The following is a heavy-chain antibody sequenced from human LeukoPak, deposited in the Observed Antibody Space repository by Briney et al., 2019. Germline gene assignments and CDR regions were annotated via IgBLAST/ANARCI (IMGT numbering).Heavy chain of an antibody. CDR3: ARHFRREVLIGSAFDI. D-gene: IGHD1-26*01. CDR1: GGSFSGYY. V-gene: IGHV4-34*01. J-gene: IGHJ3*02. CDR2: VYYSGTT. Sequence: SETLSLTCAVYGGSFSGYYWSWIRQPPGKGLEWIGSVYYSGTTYYNPSLKSRVTMPVDTSKNQFSLKLNSVTAADTAVYYCARHFRREVLIGSAFDIWGQGTMVTVSS.